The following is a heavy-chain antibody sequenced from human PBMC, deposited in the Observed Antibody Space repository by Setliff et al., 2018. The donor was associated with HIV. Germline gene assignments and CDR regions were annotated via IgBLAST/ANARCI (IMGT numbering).Heavy chain of an antibody. D-gene: IGHD3-10*01. CDR3: ARSMVRGAIFDY. CDR2: ISSSSSYI. J-gene: IGHJ4*02. CDR1: GFSFSNYA. V-gene: IGHV3-21*01. Sequence: GGSLRLSCAASGFSFSNYAMNWVRQAPGKGLEWVSSISSSSSYIYYADSVKGRFTISRDNAKNSLYLQMNSLRAEDTAVYYCARSMVRGAIFDYWGQGALVTVSS.